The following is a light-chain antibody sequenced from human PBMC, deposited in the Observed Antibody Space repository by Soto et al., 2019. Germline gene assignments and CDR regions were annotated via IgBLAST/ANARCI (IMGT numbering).Light chain of an antibody. CDR2: GVY. V-gene: IGKV3-20*01. CDR1: LTGNNNY. J-gene: IGKJ1*01. CDR3: QHYGYSRWT. Sequence: IVLTQSPGTLSLSPGERATLSCRASLTGNNNYFAWYQHKSGQAPRLLIYGVYTRATGIPARFTGSGSGTEFTLTITRLEPEDAAVYFCQHYGYSRWTCGQGTKVEIK.